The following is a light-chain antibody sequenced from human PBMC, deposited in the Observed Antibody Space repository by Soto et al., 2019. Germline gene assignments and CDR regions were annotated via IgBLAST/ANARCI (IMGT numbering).Light chain of an antibody. CDR1: QGISSY. J-gene: IGKJ1*01. V-gene: IGKV1-8*01. CDR2: AAS. CDR3: QQYHSSPRT. Sequence: AIRMTQSPSSFSASTGDRVTITCRASQGISSYLAWYQQKPGKAPKLLIYAASTLQSGVPSRFSGSGSGTDFTLTISRLEPEDFAVYYCQQYHSSPRTFGQGTKVDIK.